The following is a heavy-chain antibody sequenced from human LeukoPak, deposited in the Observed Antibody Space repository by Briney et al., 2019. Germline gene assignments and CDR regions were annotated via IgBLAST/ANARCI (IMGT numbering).Heavy chain of an antibody. D-gene: IGHD2-2*01. Sequence: GASVKVSCKASGYTFTSYYMRWVRQAPGQGLEWMGIINPSGGSTSYAQKFQGRVTMTRDTSTSTVYMELSSLRSEDTAVYYCARATIVVVPAARRGVGPWFDPWGQGTQVTVSS. J-gene: IGHJ5*02. CDR3: ARATIVVVPAARRGVGPWFDP. V-gene: IGHV1-46*01. CDR1: GYTFTSYY. CDR2: INPSGGST.